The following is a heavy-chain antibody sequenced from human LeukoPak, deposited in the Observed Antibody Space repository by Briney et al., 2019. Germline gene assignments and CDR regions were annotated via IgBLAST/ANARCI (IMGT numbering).Heavy chain of an antibody. V-gene: IGHV4-39*01. CDR2: IYYSGST. CDR3: ARRPEYCSSTSCLGYYYYYMDV. J-gene: IGHJ6*03. Sequence: PSETLSLTCTVSGGSISSSSYYWGWIRQPPGKGLEWIGSIYYSGSTYYNPSLKSRVTISVDTSKNQFSLKLSSVTAADTAVYYCARRPEYCSSTSCLGYYYYYMDVWGKGTTVTASS. CDR1: GGSISSSSYY. D-gene: IGHD2-2*01.